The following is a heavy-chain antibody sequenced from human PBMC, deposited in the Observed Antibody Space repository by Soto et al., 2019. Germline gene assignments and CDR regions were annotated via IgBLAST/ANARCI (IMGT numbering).Heavy chain of an antibody. J-gene: IGHJ1*01. CDR1: GFTFRKFW. V-gene: IGHV3-74*01. Sequence: EVQLVQSGGGLAQPGKSLRLSCAASGFTFRKFWMHWVRQVPGKGPVWVSYISSDGTTTDYADSVKGRFPISRDNAKDMLYLQMDSLRAEDTAVYYCAIEDCTNDVCLEAAVTVGGALESWGQGTLVTVSS. CDR3: AIEDCTNDVCLEAAVTVGGALES. D-gene: IGHD2-8*01. CDR2: ISSDGTTT.